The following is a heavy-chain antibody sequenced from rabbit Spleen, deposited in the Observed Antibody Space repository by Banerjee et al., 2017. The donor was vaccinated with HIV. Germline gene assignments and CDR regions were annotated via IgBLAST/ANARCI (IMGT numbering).Heavy chain of an antibody. Sequence: QEQLVESGGGLVKPEGTLKLSCTASGFSFSNKAVMCWVRQAPGRGLEWIGYIDLVFGSTYYASWVNGRFAISSHNAQNTLYLQLNSLTAADTATYFCVRGASSSGYYNLWGPGTLVTVS. CDR3: VRGASSSGYYNL. D-gene: IGHD1-1*01. V-gene: IGHV1S47*01. J-gene: IGHJ4*01. CDR2: IDLVFGST. CDR1: GFSFSNKA.